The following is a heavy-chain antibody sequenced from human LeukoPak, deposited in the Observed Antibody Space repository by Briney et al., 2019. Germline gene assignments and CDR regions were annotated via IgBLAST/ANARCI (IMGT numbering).Heavy chain of an antibody. J-gene: IGHJ4*02. V-gene: IGHV4-34*01. CDR2: INHSGST. D-gene: IGHD2-15*01. CDR1: GGSFSGYY. Sequence: TSETLSLTCAVYGGSFSGYYWSWIRQPPGKGLEWIGEINHSGSTYYNPSLKSRVTISVDTSKNQFSLKLSSVTAADTAVYYCARRPLGYCSGGSCYKPEVDYWGQGTLVTVSS. CDR3: ARRPLGYCSGGSCYKPEVDY.